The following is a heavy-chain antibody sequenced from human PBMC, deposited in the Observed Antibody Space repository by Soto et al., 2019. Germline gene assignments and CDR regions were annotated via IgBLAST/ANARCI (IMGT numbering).Heavy chain of an antibody. CDR1: GGSISSSSYY. CDR2: IYYSGST. D-gene: IGHD2-15*01. Sequence: QQQLQESGPGLVKPSETLSLTCTVSGGSISSSSYYWGWIRQPPGKGLEWIGSIYYSGSTYYNPSLKSRVTISVDTSKNQFSLKLSSVTAADTAVYYCARRRDHCSGGSCYSEGWYFDLWGRGTLVTVSS. V-gene: IGHV4-39*01. J-gene: IGHJ2*01. CDR3: ARRRDHCSGGSCYSEGWYFDL.